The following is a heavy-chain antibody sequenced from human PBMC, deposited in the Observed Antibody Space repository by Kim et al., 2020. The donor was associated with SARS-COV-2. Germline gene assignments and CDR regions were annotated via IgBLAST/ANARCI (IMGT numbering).Heavy chain of an antibody. CDR3: AKDRGGSGWPVFDS. Sequence: GGSLRLSCAASGFTVGNNAMSWVRQAPGRGLEWVSTIRASSETTYYADSVDGRFTISRDSSRHTLYLQLYSLRADDTAVYYCAKDRGGSGWPVFDSWVQGALVTVSS. CDR2: IRASSETT. J-gene: IGHJ4*02. D-gene: IGHD6-19*01. V-gene: IGHV3-23*01. CDR1: GFTVGNNA.